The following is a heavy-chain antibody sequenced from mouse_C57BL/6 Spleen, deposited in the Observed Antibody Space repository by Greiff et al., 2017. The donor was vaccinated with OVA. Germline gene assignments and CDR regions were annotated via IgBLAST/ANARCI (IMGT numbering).Heavy chain of an antibody. CDR1: GYSITSGYY. J-gene: IGHJ2*01. CDR3: ARGPSSRLTGTFDY. CDR2: ISYDGSN. D-gene: IGHD4-1*01. V-gene: IGHV3-6*01. Sequence: EVQLQESGPGLVKPSQSLSLTCSVTGYSITSGYYWNWIRQFPGNKLEWMGYISYDGSNNYNPSLKNRISITRDTSKNQFFLKLNSVTTEDTATYYCARGPSSRLTGTFDYWGQGTTLTVSS.